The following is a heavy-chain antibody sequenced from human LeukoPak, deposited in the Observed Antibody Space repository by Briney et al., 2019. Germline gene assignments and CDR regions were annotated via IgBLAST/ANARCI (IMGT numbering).Heavy chain of an antibody. Sequence: GASVKVSCKPSGYMFNIYGISRVRQAPGQGLEWMGWISAFNGNTNYARNFQDRVTMTTDTSTSTAYMELTSLRSDDTAVYYCARSPPITGYHRFDTWGQGTLVTVSS. CDR2: ISAFNGNT. CDR1: GYMFNIYG. D-gene: IGHD5-12*01. V-gene: IGHV1-18*01. J-gene: IGHJ4*02. CDR3: ARSPPITGYHRFDT.